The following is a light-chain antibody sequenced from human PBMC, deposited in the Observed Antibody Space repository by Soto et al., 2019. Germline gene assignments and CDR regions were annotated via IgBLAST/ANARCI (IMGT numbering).Light chain of an antibody. CDR1: TSDIAAYYY. CDR3: QSYDSSLSGYV. Sequence: QSVLTQPASVSGSPGQSITISCTGSTSDIAAYYYVSWYQQHPGKAPKLVIYEVSHRPSGVSNRFSGSRSGITASLTISGLQAEDEADYYCQSYDSSLSGYVFGAGTKLTVL. CDR2: EVS. V-gene: IGLV2-14*01. J-gene: IGLJ1*01.